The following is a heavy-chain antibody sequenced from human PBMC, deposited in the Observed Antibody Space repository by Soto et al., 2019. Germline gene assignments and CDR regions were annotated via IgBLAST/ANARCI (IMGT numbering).Heavy chain of an antibody. CDR2: ISGSGGST. Sequence: GGSLRLSCAASGFTFSSYAMSWVRQAPGKGLEWVSAISGSGGSTYYADSVKGRFTISRDNSKNTLYLQMNSLRAEDTAVYYCAKRHDDYSNYYYYYMDVWGKGTTVTVSS. J-gene: IGHJ6*03. CDR3: AKRHDDYSNYYYYYMDV. CDR1: GFTFSSYA. V-gene: IGHV3-23*01. D-gene: IGHD4-4*01.